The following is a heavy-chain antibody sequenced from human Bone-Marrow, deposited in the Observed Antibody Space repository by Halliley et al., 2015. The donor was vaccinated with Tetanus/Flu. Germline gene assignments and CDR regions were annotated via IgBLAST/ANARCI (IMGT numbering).Heavy chain of an antibody. V-gene: IGHV3-74*01. CDR1: GFTFSTYW. Sequence: SLRLSCAASGFTFSTYWMHWVRQAPGKGLVWVSRINSDGSGTSYADSVKGRFTISRDNSKDTLYLQIFSLRVEDTAVYYCAKKWSADTSTDYFDYWGQGTLVTVSS. CDR3: AKKWSADTSTDYFDY. J-gene: IGHJ4*02. D-gene: IGHD5-18*01. CDR2: INSDGSGT.